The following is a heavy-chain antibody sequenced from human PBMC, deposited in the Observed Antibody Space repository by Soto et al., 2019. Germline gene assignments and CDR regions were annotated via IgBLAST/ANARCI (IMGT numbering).Heavy chain of an antibody. Sequence: SETLSLTCTVSGFSMSSYFWSWIRQPPGRGLEWIGYISDSGSTNYKTSLKSRVTISVDTSKNQFSLKVTSVTAADTAVYYCARGGSSSWYGFYFFDNWGPGTLVTVSS. CDR1: GFSMSSYF. V-gene: IGHV4-59*12. CDR3: ARGGSSSWYGFYFFDN. D-gene: IGHD6-13*01. CDR2: ISDSGST. J-gene: IGHJ4*02.